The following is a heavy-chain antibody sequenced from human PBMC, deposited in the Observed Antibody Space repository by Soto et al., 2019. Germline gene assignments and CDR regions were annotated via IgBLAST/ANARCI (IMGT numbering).Heavy chain of an antibody. V-gene: IGHV3-7*01. CDR3: VRGQNWEFES. CDR1: GFTFSSYW. CDR2: IKGDGSEK. J-gene: IGHJ4*02. D-gene: IGHD7-27*01. Sequence: EVQLVESGGGLVQPGGSLRLSCAASGFTFSSYWINWVRQAPGKGLEWVANIKGDGSEKSYVDSVKGRFTISRDNAKNSRYLQMSSRSAVDTAVYHSVRGQNWEFESWGQGTLVTVSS.